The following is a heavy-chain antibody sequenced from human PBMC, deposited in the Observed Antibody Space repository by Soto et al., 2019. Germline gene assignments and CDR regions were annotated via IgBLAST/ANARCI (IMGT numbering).Heavy chain of an antibody. CDR1: GFTFSSYA. CDR2: ISGSGGST. CDR3: AKDGGYCSGGSGYGEGY. D-gene: IGHD2-15*01. Sequence: EVQLLESGGGLVQPGGSLRLSCAASGFTFSSYAMSWVRQAPGKGLEWVSAISGSGGSTYYADSVKGRFTISRDNSYNTLYLQMNSLRAEDTAVYYCAKDGGYCSGGSGYGEGYWGQGTLVTVSS. V-gene: IGHV3-23*01. J-gene: IGHJ4*02.